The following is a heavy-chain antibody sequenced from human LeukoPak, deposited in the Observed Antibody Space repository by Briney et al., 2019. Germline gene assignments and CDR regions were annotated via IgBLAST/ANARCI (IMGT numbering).Heavy chain of an antibody. Sequence: PGGSLKLSCAASGFTVSSNYMSWVRQAPGKGLEWVSVIYSGGSTYYADSAKGRFTISRDNSKNTLYLQMNSLRAEDTAVYYCAKGKGSYYTTPIDYWGQGTLVTVSS. CDR1: GFTVSSNY. D-gene: IGHD3-10*01. J-gene: IGHJ4*02. CDR3: AKGKGSYYTTPIDY. V-gene: IGHV3-53*01. CDR2: IYSGGST.